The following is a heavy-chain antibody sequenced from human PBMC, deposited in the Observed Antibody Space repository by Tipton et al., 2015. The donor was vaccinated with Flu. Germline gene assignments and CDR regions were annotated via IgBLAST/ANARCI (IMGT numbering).Heavy chain of an antibody. CDR3: ARQDCNSGTCYIDY. V-gene: IGHV5-51*01. CDR2: IYPGDLDT. D-gene: IGHD2-2*02. Sequence: QLVQSGAEVKKPGESLKISCEDSKSTFISYWIGWVRQMPGKGLEWMGIIYPGDLDTRYSPSFEGQVTISADKSVSTAYLQWSSLQASDTAIYYCARQDCNSGTCYIDYWGQGTLVTVPS. J-gene: IGHJ4*02. CDR1: KSTFISYW.